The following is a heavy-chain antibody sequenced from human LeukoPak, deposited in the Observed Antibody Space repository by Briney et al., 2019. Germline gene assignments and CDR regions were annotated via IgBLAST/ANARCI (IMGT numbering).Heavy chain of an antibody. CDR3: ARAGQFISARPITFDY. D-gene: IGHD6-6*01. V-gene: IGHV4-59*01. J-gene: IGHJ4*02. Sequence: PSETLSLTCTVSGGSINIYYWSWIRQPPGKGLEWIAYISYSGSTSYNPSLKSRVTISINTSKNQFSLKLSSVTAADTAVYYCARAGQFISARPITFDYWGQGSLVTVSS. CDR2: ISYSGST. CDR1: GGSINIYY.